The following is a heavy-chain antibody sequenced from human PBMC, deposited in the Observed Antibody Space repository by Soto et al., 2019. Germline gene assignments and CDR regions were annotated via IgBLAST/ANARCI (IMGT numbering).Heavy chain of an antibody. D-gene: IGHD3-22*01. CDR1: GYTFTSYG. J-gene: IGHJ4*02. Sequence: ASVKVSCKASGYTFTSYGISWVRQAPGQGLEWMGWISAYNGNTNYAQKLQGRVTMTTDTSTSTAYMELRSLRSDDTAVYYCAREWGDYYDSSGYPRVPYYWGQGTLVTVSS. CDR3: AREWGDYYDSSGYPRVPYY. V-gene: IGHV1-18*04. CDR2: ISAYNGNT.